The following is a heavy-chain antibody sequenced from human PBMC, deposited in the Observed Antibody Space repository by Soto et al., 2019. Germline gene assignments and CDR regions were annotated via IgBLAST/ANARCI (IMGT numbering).Heavy chain of an antibody. CDR3: ASQTYYYGYNWFDP. J-gene: IGHJ5*02. CDR2: IYHSGST. D-gene: IGHD3-10*01. CDR1: GRSISSAGYS. Sequence: TLSLPFAVCGRSISSAGYSWSSVRQPPGKGPEWIGYIYHSGSTYYNPSLKSRVTISVDRSKNQFSLKLSSVTAADTAVYYCASQTYYYGYNWFDPWGQGTLVTVSS. V-gene: IGHV4-30-2*01.